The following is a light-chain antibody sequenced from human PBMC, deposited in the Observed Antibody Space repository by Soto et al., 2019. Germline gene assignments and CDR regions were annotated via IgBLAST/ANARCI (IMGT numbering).Light chain of an antibody. V-gene: IGKV1-12*01. CDR2: AAS. Sequence: DIQMTQSPSSVSASVGDRVTITCRASHDINYLLAWYQQQPGKAPKLLIYAASTLQSGVPSRFSGSGSGTDFTLTISSLQPEDFATYYCQQANSFPVTFGPGTKVDIK. J-gene: IGKJ3*01. CDR1: HDINYL. CDR3: QQANSFPVT.